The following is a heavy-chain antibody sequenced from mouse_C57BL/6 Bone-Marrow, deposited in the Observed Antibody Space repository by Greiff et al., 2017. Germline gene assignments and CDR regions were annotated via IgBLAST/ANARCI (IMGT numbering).Heavy chain of an antibody. CDR3: ARERYYYGSGAY. J-gene: IGHJ3*01. Sequence: EVKLMESGPGLVKPSQSLSLTCSVTGYSITSGYYWNWIRQFPGNKLEWMGYISYDGSNNYNPSLKNRISITRDTSKNQFFLKLNSVTTEDTATYYCARERYYYGSGAYWGQGTLVTVSA. CDR2: ISYDGSN. D-gene: IGHD1-1*01. V-gene: IGHV3-6*01. CDR1: GYSITSGYY.